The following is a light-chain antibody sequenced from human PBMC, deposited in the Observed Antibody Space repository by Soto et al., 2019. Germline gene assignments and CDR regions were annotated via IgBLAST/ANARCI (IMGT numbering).Light chain of an antibody. CDR2: DVS. V-gene: IGLV2-11*01. J-gene: IGLJ1*01. CDR3: CSYAGTYTYV. CDR1: SSDVGGYNY. Sequence: QSALTQPRSVSGSLGQPVTISCTGTSSDVGGYNYVSWYQQHPGKAPKVLIYDVSKRPSGVPDRFSGSQSGNTASLTISGLQAEDEADYYCCSYAGTYTYVFGTGTKVT.